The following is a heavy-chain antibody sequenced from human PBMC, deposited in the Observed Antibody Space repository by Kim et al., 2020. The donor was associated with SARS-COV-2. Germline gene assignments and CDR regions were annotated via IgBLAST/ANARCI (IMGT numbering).Heavy chain of an antibody. CDR2: TYYRSKWYN. J-gene: IGHJ4*02. V-gene: IGHV6-1*01. CDR3: ARMVGDTKTFDY. CDR1: GDSVSSSRAT. D-gene: IGHD1-26*01. Sequence: SQTLSLTCAISGDSVSSSRATWDWFRLSPSRGFEWLGRTYYRSKWYNDYAVSVESRITIDPDTSKNQFSLQLNSVTPEDTAVYYCARMVGDTKTFDYWGQGTLVSVSS.